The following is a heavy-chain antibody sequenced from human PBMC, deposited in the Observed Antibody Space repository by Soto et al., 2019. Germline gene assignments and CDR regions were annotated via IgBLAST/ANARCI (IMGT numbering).Heavy chain of an antibody. CDR1: GGSIGGVGYS. J-gene: IGHJ5*02. D-gene: IGHD3-10*01. V-gene: IGHV4-30-2*01. CDR2: MYHSGTF. Sequence: SEALSLTCAVSGGSIGGVGYSWSWIRQPPGGGLEWIGYMYHSGTFLKSPSLKTRLTMSLDMSKNQFSLTLNSMTAADTAVYYCARAQFYSGSGNYNNLMFDAWGQGIQVTVS. CDR3: ARAQFYSGSGNYNNLMFDA.